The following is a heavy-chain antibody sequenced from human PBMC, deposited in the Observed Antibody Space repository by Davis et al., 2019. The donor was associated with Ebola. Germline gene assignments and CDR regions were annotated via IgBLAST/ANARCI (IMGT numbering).Heavy chain of an antibody. J-gene: IGHJ4*02. Sequence: ASVKVSCKASGYTFTSYGITWVRQAPGQGLEWMGWINPHNGNTNYAQNVQGRVTMTTDTSTSTAYMEVGILRSDDTAVYYCAREVEGGLADYFDYWGQGTLVTVSS. D-gene: IGHD6-19*01. CDR3: AREVEGGLADYFDY. CDR1: GYTFTSYG. CDR2: INPHNGNT. V-gene: IGHV1-18*04.